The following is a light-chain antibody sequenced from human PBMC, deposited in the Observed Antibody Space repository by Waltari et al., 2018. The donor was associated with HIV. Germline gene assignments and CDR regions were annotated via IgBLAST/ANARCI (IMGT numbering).Light chain of an antibody. CDR3: SSYTGSSTLV. Sequence: QSALTQPASVSGSPGQSITISCTETSSDVGGYNYVSWFQQHPGKAPKLMIYEVSNRPSGVSNRFSASKSGNPASLTISGLQADDEANYYCSSYTGSSTLVFGGGTKLTVL. CDR1: SSDVGGYNY. V-gene: IGLV2-14*01. CDR2: EVS. J-gene: IGLJ2*01.